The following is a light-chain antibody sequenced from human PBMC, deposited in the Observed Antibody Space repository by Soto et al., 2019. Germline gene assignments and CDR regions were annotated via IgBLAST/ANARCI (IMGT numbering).Light chain of an antibody. Sequence: DIQMTQSPSSLSASVGDRVTITCRASQSISNYLNWYQQRPGKAPKLLIYAASSLQSGVPSRFNASGSGTDFTLTINSLQPEDFATYYCQQSFHPPRTFGQGTKVEI. J-gene: IGKJ1*01. CDR1: QSISNY. V-gene: IGKV1-39*01. CDR3: QQSFHPPRT. CDR2: AAS.